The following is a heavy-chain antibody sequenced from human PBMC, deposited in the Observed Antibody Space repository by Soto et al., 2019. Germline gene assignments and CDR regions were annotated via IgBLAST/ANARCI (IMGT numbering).Heavy chain of an antibody. J-gene: IGHJ6*03. CDR3: AGSVGRYCSGGSCYQDYYYYYMDV. Sequence: GGSLRLSCAASGFTFSDYYMSWIRQAPGKGLEWVSYISSSGSTIYYADSVKGRFTISRDKAKNSLYLQMNSLRAEDTAMYYCAGSVGRYCSGGSCYQDYYYYYMDVWGKGTTVTVSS. CDR2: ISSSGSTI. V-gene: IGHV3-11*01. CDR1: GFTFSDYY. D-gene: IGHD2-15*01.